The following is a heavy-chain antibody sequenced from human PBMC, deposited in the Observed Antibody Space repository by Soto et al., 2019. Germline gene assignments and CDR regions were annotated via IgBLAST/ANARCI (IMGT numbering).Heavy chain of an antibody. J-gene: IGHJ3*02. Sequence: QVQLVQSGAEVKKPGASVKVSCKASGYTFTSYGISWVRQAPGQGLEWMGGISAYNGNTNYAQKLQGRVTMTTDTSTSTAYMELRSLRSDDTAVYYCARDGYYDSSGYPDAFDIWGQGTMVTVSS. CDR1: GYTFTSYG. CDR3: ARDGYYDSSGYPDAFDI. CDR2: ISAYNGNT. D-gene: IGHD3-22*01. V-gene: IGHV1-18*04.